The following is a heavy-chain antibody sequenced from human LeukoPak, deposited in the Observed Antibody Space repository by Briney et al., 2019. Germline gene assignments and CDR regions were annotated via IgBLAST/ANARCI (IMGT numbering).Heavy chain of an antibody. V-gene: IGHV3-21*01. CDR2: ISSSGSYI. Sequence: GGSLRLSCAASGFTFSSYSMNWVRQAPGKGLEWVSSISSSGSYIYYADSVKGRFTISRDNAKNSLYLQMNSLRAEDTAVYYCARFDYYGMDVWGQGITVTVSS. CDR3: ARFDYYGMDV. CDR1: GFTFSSYS. J-gene: IGHJ6*02.